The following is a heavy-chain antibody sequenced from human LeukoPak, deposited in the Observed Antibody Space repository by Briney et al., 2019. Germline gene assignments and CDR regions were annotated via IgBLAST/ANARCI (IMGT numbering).Heavy chain of an antibody. V-gene: IGHV1-46*01. J-gene: IGHJ5*02. CDR3: ARGNRGYSYGPDWFDP. CDR1: GYTSTSYY. Sequence: ASVKVSCKASGYTSTSYYMHWVRQAPGQGLEWMGIINPSGGSTSYAQKFQGRVTMTRDTSTSTVYMELSSLRSEDTAVYYCARGNRGYSYGPDWFDPWGQGTLVTVSS. D-gene: IGHD5-18*01. CDR2: INPSGGST.